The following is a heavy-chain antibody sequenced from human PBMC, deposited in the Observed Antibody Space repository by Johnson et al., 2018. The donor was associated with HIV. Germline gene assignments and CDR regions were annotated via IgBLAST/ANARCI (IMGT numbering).Heavy chain of an antibody. D-gene: IGHD4-17*01. CDR1: GFTFDDYA. CDR3: ARLRGSSAKGFDI. Sequence: VQLVESGGGLVQPGRSLRLSCAASGFTFDDYAMHWVRQAPGKGLEWVSGISWNSGSIGYVDSVKGRFTISRENAKNSVYLQMNSLRAEDTAVYYCARLRGSSAKGFDIWGQGTIVIVSS. J-gene: IGHJ3*02. V-gene: IGHV3-9*01. CDR2: ISWNSGSI.